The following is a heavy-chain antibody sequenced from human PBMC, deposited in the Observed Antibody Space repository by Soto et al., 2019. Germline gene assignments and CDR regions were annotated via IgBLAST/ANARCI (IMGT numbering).Heavy chain of an antibody. CDR3: AREADKGDYGGFDS. Sequence: QVQLVQSGGGVVQPGKSLRLSCEASGFTFSGFAMHWVRQAPGKGLEWVAIIAYDGTNTDYADSVKGRFTISRDNSKNALFLELNSPTLDDTATYYCAREADKGDYGGFDSWGQGTLVTVSS. J-gene: IGHJ4*02. CDR1: GFTFSGFA. D-gene: IGHD4-17*01. V-gene: IGHV3-30*04. CDR2: IAYDGTNT.